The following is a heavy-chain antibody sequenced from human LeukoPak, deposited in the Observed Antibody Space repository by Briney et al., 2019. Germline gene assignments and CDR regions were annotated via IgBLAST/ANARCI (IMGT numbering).Heavy chain of an antibody. V-gene: IGHV4-39*07. Sequence: TASETLSLTCTVSGVSISSSSYYWGWLRQPPGKGLEWIGSIYYSGSTYYNPSLKSRVTISVDTSKNQFSLKLSSVTAADTAVYYCARDRVGYEIPNWFDPWGQGTLVTVSS. CDR3: ARDRVGYEIPNWFDP. CDR2: IYYSGST. J-gene: IGHJ5*02. CDR1: GVSISSSSYY. D-gene: IGHD2-15*01.